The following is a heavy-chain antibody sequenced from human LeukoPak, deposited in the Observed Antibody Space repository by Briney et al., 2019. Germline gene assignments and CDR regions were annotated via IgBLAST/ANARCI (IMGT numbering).Heavy chain of an antibody. J-gene: IGHJ4*02. CDR3: ARGNYGGYPILT. V-gene: IGHV4-59*01. D-gene: IGHD5-12*01. CDR1: GGSISSYY. Sequence: PSETLSLTCTVSGGSISSYYWSWIRQPPGKGLEWIGYIYYSGSTNYNPSLKSRVTISVDTSKNQFSLKLSSVTAADTAVYYCARGNYGGYPILTWGQGTLVTVSS. CDR2: IYYSGST.